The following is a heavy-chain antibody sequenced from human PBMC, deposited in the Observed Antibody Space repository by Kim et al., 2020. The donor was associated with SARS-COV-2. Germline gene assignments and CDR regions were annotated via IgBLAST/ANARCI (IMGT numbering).Heavy chain of an antibody. CDR1: GFTFSSYA. Sequence: GGSLRLSCAASGFTFSSYAMSWVRQAPGKGLEWVSAISGSGGSTYYADSVKGRFTISRDNSKNTLYLQMNSLRAEDTAVYYCAKDWDYYGSGSYRATDYWGQGTLVTVSS. CDR2: ISGSGGST. J-gene: IGHJ4*02. D-gene: IGHD3-10*01. V-gene: IGHV3-23*01. CDR3: AKDWDYYGSGSYRATDY.